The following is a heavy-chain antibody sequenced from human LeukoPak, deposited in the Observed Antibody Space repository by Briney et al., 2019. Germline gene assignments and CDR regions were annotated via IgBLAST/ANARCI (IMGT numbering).Heavy chain of an antibody. Sequence: ASVKVSCKASGYTFTSYAMHWVRQAPGQRLEWMGWINAGNGNTKYSQKFQGRVTITRDTSASTAYMELSSLRSEDTAVYYCARGYPDPPPFDYWGQGTLVTVSS. J-gene: IGHJ4*02. CDR3: ARGYPDPPPFDY. CDR1: GYTFTSYA. V-gene: IGHV1-3*01. D-gene: IGHD1-14*01. CDR2: INAGNGNT.